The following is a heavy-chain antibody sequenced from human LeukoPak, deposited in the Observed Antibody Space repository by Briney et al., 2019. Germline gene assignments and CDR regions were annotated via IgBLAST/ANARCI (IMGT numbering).Heavy chain of an antibody. CDR2: ISGSGSDT. J-gene: IGHJ4*02. D-gene: IGHD3-10*01. Sequence: GGSLRLSCAASGFTFVSYAMSWVRQVPGKGLEWVSAISGSGSDTYYADPVKGRFTISRDNSKSTLYLQMNSLRAEDTAIYYCAKDLGGEGGSGFPGYWGRGTLVTVSS. CDR1: GFTFVSYA. V-gene: IGHV3-23*01. CDR3: AKDLGGEGGSGFPGY.